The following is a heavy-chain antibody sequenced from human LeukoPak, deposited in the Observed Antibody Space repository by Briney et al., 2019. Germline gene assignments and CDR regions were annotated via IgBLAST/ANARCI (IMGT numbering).Heavy chain of an antibody. V-gene: IGHV4-59*12. Sequence: SETLSLTCSVSGGSISSYYWSWIRQPPGKGLEWIGYIYYSGSTNYNPSLKSRVTISVDTSKNQFSLKLSSVTAADTAVYYCARGTAVVVAAKILNWFDPWGQGTLVTVSS. CDR3: ARGTAVVVAAKILNWFDP. J-gene: IGHJ5*02. CDR1: GGSISSYY. CDR2: IYYSGST. D-gene: IGHD2-15*01.